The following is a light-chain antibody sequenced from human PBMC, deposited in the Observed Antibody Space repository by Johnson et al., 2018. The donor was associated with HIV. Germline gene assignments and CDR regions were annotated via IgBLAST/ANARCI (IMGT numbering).Light chain of an antibody. CDR2: DNN. J-gene: IGLJ1*01. CDR1: SSNIGNNF. CDR3: GTWDTRLSAGHV. V-gene: IGLV1-51*01. Sequence: QSVLTQPPSVSAAPGQRVTRSYSGSSSNIGNNFVSWFRQLPLRAPKVLIYDNNERPSGIPDRISVSRSGTSATLGIAGLQTGDEADHYCGTWDTRLSAGHVFGTGTKVTVL.